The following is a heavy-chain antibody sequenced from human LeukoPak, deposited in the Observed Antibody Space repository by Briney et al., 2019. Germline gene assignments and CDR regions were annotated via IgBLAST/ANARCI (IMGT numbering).Heavy chain of an antibody. D-gene: IGHD3-22*01. CDR1: GYTLTELS. CDR2: FDPEDGET. V-gene: IGHV1-24*01. CDR3: ATVGAYYDSSGYCFDY. Sequence: GASVKVSCKVSGYTLTELSMHWVRQAPGKGLEWMGGFDPEDGETIYAQKFQGRVTTTEDTSTDTAYMELSSLRSGDTAVYYCATVGAYYDSSGYCFDYWGQGTLVTVSS. J-gene: IGHJ4*02.